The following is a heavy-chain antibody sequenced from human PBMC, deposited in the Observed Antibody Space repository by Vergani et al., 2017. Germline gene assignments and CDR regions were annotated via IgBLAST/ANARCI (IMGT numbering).Heavy chain of an antibody. D-gene: IGHD5-12*01. CDR3: AKANTRNRGYDYLYYYHAMDV. V-gene: IGHV3-23*01. CDR2: ISGSGGST. J-gene: IGHJ6*02. CDR1: GFTFNHYA. Sequence: EVQLLESGGDLVQPGGSLRLSCAASGFTFNHYAMNWVRQAPGKGLEWVSGISGSGGSTYYAGSVKGRFTISRDSSKNTLYLQMKSLSAGDTAVYYCAKANTRNRGYDYLYYYHAMDVWSQGTTVSVSS.